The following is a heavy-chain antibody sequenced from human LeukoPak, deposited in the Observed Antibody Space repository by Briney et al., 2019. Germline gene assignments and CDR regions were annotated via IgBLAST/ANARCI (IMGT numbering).Heavy chain of an antibody. CDR3: ARDYGRYFDWSSFDY. CDR1: GFTVRSNY. Sequence: GGSLRLSCAASGFTVRSNYMNWVRQAPGKGLEWVSVIYSGGSTYYADSVKGRFTISRDNSKNTLYLQMNSLRAEDTAVYYCARDYGRYFDWSSFDYWGQGTLVTVSS. J-gene: IGHJ4*02. D-gene: IGHD3-9*01. CDR2: IYSGGST. V-gene: IGHV3-53*05.